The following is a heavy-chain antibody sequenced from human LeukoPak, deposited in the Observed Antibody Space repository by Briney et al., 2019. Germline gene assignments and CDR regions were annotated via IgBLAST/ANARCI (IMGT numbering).Heavy chain of an antibody. J-gene: IGHJ4*02. CDR3: ARRSCSGGTCCLDY. CDR1: GGSISSGGYY. V-gene: IGHV4-31*03. Sequence: SQTLSLTCTVSGGSISSGGYYWSWIRQHPGKGLEWIGYMYYGGSTYYNPSLKSRVTISVDTSKNQFSLRLSSVTAADTAVYYCARRSCSGGTCCLDYWGQGTLVTVSS. CDR2: MYYGGST. D-gene: IGHD2-15*01.